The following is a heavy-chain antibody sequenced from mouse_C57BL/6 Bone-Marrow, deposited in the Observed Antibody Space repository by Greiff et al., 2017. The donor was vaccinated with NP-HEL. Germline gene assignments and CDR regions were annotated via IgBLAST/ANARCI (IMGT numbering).Heavy chain of an antibody. J-gene: IGHJ4*01. V-gene: IGHV10-1*01. CDR2: IRSKSNNYAT. CDR1: GFSFNTYA. D-gene: IGHD3-3*01. CDR3: GRQGGGREEAIDY. Sequence: EVMLVESGGGLVQPKGSLKLSCAASGFSFNTYAMNWVRQAPGKGLEWVARIRSKSNNYATYYADSVKDRFTISRDDAESMLYLQMKNLKTEDTAMYYCGRQGGGREEAIDYWGQGTSVTVSS.